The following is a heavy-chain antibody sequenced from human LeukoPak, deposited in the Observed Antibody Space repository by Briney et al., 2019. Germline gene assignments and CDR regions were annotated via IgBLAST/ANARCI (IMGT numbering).Heavy chain of an antibody. CDR2: IRSKANSYAT. CDR3: AKDGGGYYTWAFDY. J-gene: IGHJ4*02. V-gene: IGHV3-73*01. Sequence: GGSLKLSCAASGFTFSGSAMHWVRQASGKGLEWVGRIRSKANSYATAYAASVKGRFTISRDNYKNTLYLQMNSLRAEDTAVYYCAKDGGGYYTWAFDYWGQGTLVTVSS. D-gene: IGHD3-22*01. CDR1: GFTFSGSA.